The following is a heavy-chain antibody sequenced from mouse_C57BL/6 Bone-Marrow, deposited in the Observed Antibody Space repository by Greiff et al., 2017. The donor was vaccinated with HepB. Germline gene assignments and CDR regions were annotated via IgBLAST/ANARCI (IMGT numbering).Heavy chain of an antibody. V-gene: IGHV1-50*01. CDR1: GYTFTSYW. CDR2: IDPSDSYT. J-gene: IGHJ2*01. Sequence: QVQLQQPGAELVKPGASVKLSCKASGYTFTSYWMQWVKQRPGQGLEWIGEIDPSDSYTNYNQKFKGKATLTVDTSSSTAYMQLSSLTSEDSAVYYCARCWYYFDDWGQGTTLTVSS. CDR3: ARCWYYFDD.